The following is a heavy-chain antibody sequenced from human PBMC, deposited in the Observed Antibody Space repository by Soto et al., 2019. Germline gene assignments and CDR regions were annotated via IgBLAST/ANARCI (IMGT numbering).Heavy chain of an antibody. CDR3: ARGRWPDRFAN. CDR1: GESLNYYY. CDR2: FYQGGST. J-gene: IGHJ5*02. Sequence: HVQLRQWGAGLLKPSDTLSLTCAVYGESLNYYYWSWIRQAPGKGLEWIGEFYQGGSTHYNPSVRSRATISVDLSSQLFPLKLTSVPAADTATYCCARGRWPDRFANWGQGTLVTVSS. D-gene: IGHD2-15*01. V-gene: IGHV4-34*01.